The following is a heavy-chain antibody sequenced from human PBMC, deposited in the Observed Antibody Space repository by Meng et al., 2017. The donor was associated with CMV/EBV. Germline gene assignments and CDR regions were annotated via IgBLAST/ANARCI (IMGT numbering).Heavy chain of an antibody. J-gene: IGHJ5*02. CDR2: INHSGST. D-gene: IGHD2-2*01. Sequence: SETLSLTCAVYGGSFSGYYWSWIRQPPGKGLEWIGEINHSGSTNYNPSLKSRVTILVDTSKNQFSLKLSSVTAADTAVYYCATDRGYCSSTSCYRTFDPWGQGTLVTVSS. V-gene: IGHV4-34*01. CDR3: ATDRGYCSSTSCYRTFDP. CDR1: GGSFSGYY.